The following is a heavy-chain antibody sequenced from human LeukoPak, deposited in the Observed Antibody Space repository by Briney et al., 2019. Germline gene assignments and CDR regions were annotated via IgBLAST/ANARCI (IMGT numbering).Heavy chain of an antibody. CDR1: GFTFSSYA. D-gene: IGHD5-12*01. CDR3: ARANTGYDYGYYYYYGMDV. V-gene: IGHV3-64*02. J-gene: IGHJ6*02. Sequence: PGGSLRLSCAASGFTFSSYAMHWVRQAPGKGLEYVSAISSNGGSTYYADSVKGRFTISRGNSKNTLYLQMGSLRTEDMAVYYCARANTGYDYGYYYYYGMDVWGQGTTVAVSS. CDR2: ISSNGGST.